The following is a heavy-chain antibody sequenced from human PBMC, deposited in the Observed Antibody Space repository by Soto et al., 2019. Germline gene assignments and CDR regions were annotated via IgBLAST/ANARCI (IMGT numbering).Heavy chain of an antibody. J-gene: IGHJ3*02. V-gene: IGHV3-30*18. CDR3: ANEAEPWSGDAFDI. D-gene: IGHD1-26*01. CDR2: ISYDGSNK. Sequence: QVQLVESGGGVVQPGRSLRLSCAASGFTFSSYGMHWVRQAPGKGLEWVAVISYDGSNKYYADSVKGRFTISRDNSKNTLYLQMNSLRAEDTAVYYCANEAEPWSGDAFDIWGQGTMVTVSS. CDR1: GFTFSSYG.